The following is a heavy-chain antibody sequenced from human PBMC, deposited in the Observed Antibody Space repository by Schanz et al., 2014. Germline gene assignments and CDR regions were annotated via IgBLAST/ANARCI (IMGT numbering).Heavy chain of an antibody. Sequence: QVQLVQSGAEVKKPGASVKVSCKASGYTFTDNYMHWVRQAPGQGLEWMGWINPNSGGTNFAQKFQGSVTLTRDTSITTAYMELTTLRSDDTALYYCAIPSSGWSTFDYWGQGTLVTVSS. J-gene: IGHJ4*02. CDR3: AIPSSGWSTFDY. CDR2: INPNSGGT. V-gene: IGHV1-2*02. D-gene: IGHD6-19*01. CDR1: GYTFTDNY.